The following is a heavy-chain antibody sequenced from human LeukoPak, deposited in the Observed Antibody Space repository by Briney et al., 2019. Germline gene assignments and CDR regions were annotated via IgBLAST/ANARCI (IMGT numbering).Heavy chain of an antibody. CDR3: ARFDHVWETDGMDAFDL. D-gene: IGHD3-16*01. J-gene: IGHJ3*01. CDR1: GYSISRGFA. Sequence: KPSETLSLTCGVSGYSISRGFAWGWIRQRPGIGLERSGNMEHSENTHYNPSLKSRLTISAHTSKNQFSLNLSSVTAADTAVYYCARFDHVWETDGMDAFDLWGQGTMVTVSS. CDR2: MEHSENT. V-gene: IGHV4-38-2*01.